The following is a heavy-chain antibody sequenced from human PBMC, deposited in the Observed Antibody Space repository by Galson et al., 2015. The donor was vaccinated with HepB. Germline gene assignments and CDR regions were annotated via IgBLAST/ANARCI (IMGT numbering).Heavy chain of an antibody. CDR3: ARGKGGELI. V-gene: IGHV4-38-2*02. Sequence: TLSLTCTVSMSSIGTGYDWAWIRQPPGKGMEWIGSVFHTGLTYYDPSPKSRVSISVDTSRNQFSLTLTSVTAADIGVYYFARGKGGELIWGKVMLVTVSS. D-gene: IGHD1-26*01. J-gene: IGHJ4*02. CDR2: VFHTGLT. CDR1: MSSIGTGYD.